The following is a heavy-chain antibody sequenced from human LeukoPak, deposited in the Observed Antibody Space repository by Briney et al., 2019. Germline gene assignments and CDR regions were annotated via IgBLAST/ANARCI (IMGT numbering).Heavy chain of an antibody. CDR3: ARDQEGFDY. CDR2: IYPRDGST. J-gene: IGHJ4*02. Sequence: ASVKVSCKASGYTFTNNYLHWVRQAPGQGLEWMGMIYPRDGSTSYAQNFQGRVTVTRDTSTTTVHMELRGLRSEDTAVYYCARDQEGFDYWGQGTVVTISS. CDR1: GYTFTNNY. V-gene: IGHV1-46*01.